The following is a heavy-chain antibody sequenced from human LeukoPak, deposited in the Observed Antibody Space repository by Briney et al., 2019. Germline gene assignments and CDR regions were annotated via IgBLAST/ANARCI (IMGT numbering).Heavy chain of an antibody. CDR3: ARDQEGFDY. CDR2: IYPRDGST. J-gene: IGHJ4*02. Sequence: ASVKVSCKASGYTFTNNYLHWVRQAPGQGLEWMGMIYPRDGSTSYAQNFQGRVTVTRDTSTTTVHMELRGLRSEDTAVYYCARDQEGFDYWGQGTVVTISS. CDR1: GYTFTNNY. V-gene: IGHV1-46*01.